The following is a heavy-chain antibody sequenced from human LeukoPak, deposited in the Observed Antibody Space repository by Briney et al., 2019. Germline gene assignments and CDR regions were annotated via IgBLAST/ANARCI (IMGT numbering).Heavy chain of an antibody. V-gene: IGHV3-23*01. J-gene: IGHJ3*01. CDR1: GFTFSSYG. CDR2: ISASGGST. D-gene: IGHD5-18*01. Sequence: GGSLRLSCAASGFTFSSYGMSWVRQAPGKGLEWVSAISASGGSTYYADSVKGRFTISRDNARNTLFLQMNSLRTEDAAVYYCATYVDTVRYDAFDVWGQGTMVTVSS. CDR3: ATYVDTVRYDAFDV.